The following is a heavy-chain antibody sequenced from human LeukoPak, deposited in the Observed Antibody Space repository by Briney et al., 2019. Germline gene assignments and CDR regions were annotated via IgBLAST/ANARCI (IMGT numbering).Heavy chain of an antibody. Sequence: GGSLRLSCAASGFTFSSYSMNWVRQAPGKGLEWVSTISGGGTSTYYADSVKGRFTISRDNSKNTLYLQMNSLRAEDPAVYYCARGRPRYYYDSSGDFDYWGQGTLVTVSS. D-gene: IGHD3-22*01. CDR2: ISGGGTST. J-gene: IGHJ4*02. CDR1: GFTFSSYS. CDR3: ARGRPRYYYDSSGDFDY. V-gene: IGHV3-23*01.